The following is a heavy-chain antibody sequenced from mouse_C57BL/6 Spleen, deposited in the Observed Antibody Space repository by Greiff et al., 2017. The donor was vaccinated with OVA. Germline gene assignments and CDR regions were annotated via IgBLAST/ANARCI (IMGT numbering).Heavy chain of an antibody. V-gene: IGHV1-64*01. CDR3: ARAEQLHCMDY. D-gene: IGHD3-1*01. J-gene: IGHJ4*01. CDR1: GYTFTSYW. Sequence: QVQLQQPGAELVKPGASVKLSCKASGYTFTSYWMHWVKQRPGQGLEWIGMIHPNSGSTNYNEKFKSKATLTVDKSSSTAYMQLSSLTSEDSAVYYCARAEQLHCMDYWGQGTSVTVSS. CDR2: IHPNSGST.